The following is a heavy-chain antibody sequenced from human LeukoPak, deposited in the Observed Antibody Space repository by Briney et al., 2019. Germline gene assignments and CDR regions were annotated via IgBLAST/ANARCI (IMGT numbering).Heavy chain of an antibody. V-gene: IGHV4-59*08. CDR1: GGSISAYY. J-gene: IGHJ4*02. D-gene: IGHD5-18*01. CDR3: ARSRGYSYGTTFLDY. CDR2: IYYSGSI. Sequence: PSETLSLTCTVSGGSISAYYWSWIRQPPGKGLEWIGYIYYSGSINYNPSLKSRVTISVDTSKNQFSLKLSSVTAADTAVYYCARSRGYSYGTTFLDYWGQGTLVTVSS.